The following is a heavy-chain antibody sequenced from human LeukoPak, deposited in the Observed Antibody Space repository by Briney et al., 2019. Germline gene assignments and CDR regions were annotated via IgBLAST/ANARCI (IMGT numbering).Heavy chain of an antibody. D-gene: IGHD6-13*01. J-gene: IGHJ4*02. Sequence: SETLSLTFAVSGGSISSGGYSWNWIRQPPGKGLEWIGYIYHSGTTYYNPSLKSRVTISVDRSKNQFSLKLSSVTAADTAVYYCARRGAAFFFDYWGQGTLVTVSS. CDR2: IYHSGTT. CDR3: ARRGAAFFFDY. CDR1: GGSISSGGYS. V-gene: IGHV4-30-2*01.